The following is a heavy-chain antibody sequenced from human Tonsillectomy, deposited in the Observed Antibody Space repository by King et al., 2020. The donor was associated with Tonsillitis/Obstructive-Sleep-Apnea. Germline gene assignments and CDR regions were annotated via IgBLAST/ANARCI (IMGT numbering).Heavy chain of an antibody. CDR2: ITTNGGST. CDR1: GFTFSNYA. Sequence: VQLVESGGGLVQPGGSLRLSCAASGFTFSNYAMHWVRQAPGKGLEYVSGITTNGGSTYYTNSVKGRFTISRDNSKNTLFLQMGSLRAEDMAVYYCAGSARRNTCRGPFDYWGQGTLVTVSS. D-gene: IGHD5-24*01. CDR3: AGSARRNTCRGPFDY. V-gene: IGHV3-64*01. J-gene: IGHJ4*02.